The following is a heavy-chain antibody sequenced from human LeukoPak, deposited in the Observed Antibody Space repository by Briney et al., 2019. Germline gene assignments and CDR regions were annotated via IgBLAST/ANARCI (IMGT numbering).Heavy chain of an antibody. CDR1: GASISSLY. CDR2: VSDEGRI. V-gene: IGHV4-59*08. D-gene: IGHD5-18*01. CDR3: ARHSEAMVPYYFDY. J-gene: IGHJ4*02. Sequence: SETLSLTCTVSGASISSLYWTWIRQPPGKGLEWIGYVSDEGRINYHFSLKSRVIISLDMPKNQFSLELTSVTAADTAMYFCARHSEAMVPYYFDYWGQGTLVTVSS.